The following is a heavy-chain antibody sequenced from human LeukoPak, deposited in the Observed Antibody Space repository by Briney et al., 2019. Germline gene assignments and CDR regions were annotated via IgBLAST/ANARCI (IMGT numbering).Heavy chain of an antibody. CDR2: MFNSGST. CDR1: GYSISSGYY. D-gene: IGHD1-20*01. V-gene: IGHV4-38-2*02. CDR3: ARVRYNWNRDFDY. Sequence: SETLSLTCTVSGYSISSGYYWGWIRQPPGKGLEWIGSMFNSGSTYYNPSLKSRVTMSVDTSKNQFSLKLSSVTAADTAVYYCARVRYNWNRDFDYWGQGTLVTVSS. J-gene: IGHJ4*02.